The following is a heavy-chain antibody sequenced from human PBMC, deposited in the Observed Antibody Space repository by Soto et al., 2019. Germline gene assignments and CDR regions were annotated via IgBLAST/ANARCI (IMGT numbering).Heavy chain of an antibody. D-gene: IGHD6-6*01. J-gene: IGHJ3*01. Sequence: PSETLSLTCTVSGGSIISGYWSWIRQPPGKGLEWIGYISHSGNTNYNPSVKSRVTLSVDTPKNQFSLRLSSVTTADTAVYYCVRDHGSSSVALDFWGQGTIVTVSS. CDR3: VRDHGSSSVALDF. CDR2: ISHSGNT. V-gene: IGHV4-59*01. CDR1: GGSIISGY.